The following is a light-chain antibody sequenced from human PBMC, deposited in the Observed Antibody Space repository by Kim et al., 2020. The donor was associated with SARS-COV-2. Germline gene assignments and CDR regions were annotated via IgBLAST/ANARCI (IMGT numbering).Light chain of an antibody. CDR2: DAS. Sequence: LLPGERATLSCRASQSVSSYLAWYQQKPGQAPRLLIYDASNRATGIPARFSGSGSGTDFTLTISSLEPEDFAVYYCQQRSNWPAYTFGQGTKLEI. CDR3: QQRSNWPAYT. CDR1: QSVSSY. J-gene: IGKJ2*01. V-gene: IGKV3-11*01.